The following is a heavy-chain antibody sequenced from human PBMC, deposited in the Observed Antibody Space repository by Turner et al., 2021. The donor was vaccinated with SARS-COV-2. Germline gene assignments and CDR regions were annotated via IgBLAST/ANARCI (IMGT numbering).Heavy chain of an antibody. CDR2: IYSGGST. Sequence: EVQLVESGGGLVQPGGSLRLSCAASGFTVSSNYMSWVRQAPGKGLEWVSVIYSGGSTYYADSVKGRFTISRDNSKNTLYLQINSLRVEDTAVYSCAREAAAGNFHGWFDPWGQGTLVTVSS. D-gene: IGHD6-13*01. J-gene: IGHJ5*02. CDR1: GFTVSSNY. V-gene: IGHV3-66*01. CDR3: AREAAAGNFHGWFDP.